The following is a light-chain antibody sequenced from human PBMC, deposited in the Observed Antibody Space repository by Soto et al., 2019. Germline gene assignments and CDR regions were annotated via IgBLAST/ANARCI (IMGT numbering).Light chain of an antibody. J-gene: IGKJ5*01. CDR3: MQNLQNYFT. V-gene: IGKV2-28*01. Sequence: VVTNSPLSLPVTLLHPSSISFMSSQSLVHSDGNTYLDWYLQKPGQSPQLLIYLGSYRASGVPDRFSGSGSGTDFTLKIRRVEAEDVGVYYCMQNLQNYFTFGQGTRLEIK. CDR2: LGS. CDR1: QSLVHSDGNTY.